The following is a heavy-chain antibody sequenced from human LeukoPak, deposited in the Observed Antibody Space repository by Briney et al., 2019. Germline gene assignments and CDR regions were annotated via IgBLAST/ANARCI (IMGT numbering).Heavy chain of an antibody. J-gene: IGHJ4*02. CDR2: ISRSSSYI. CDR1: GFTFSSYN. CDR3: ARERPYRSGWYD. V-gene: IGHV3-21*04. Sequence: PGGSLRLSCAASGFTFSSYNMNWVRQAPGKGLEWVSSISRSSSYIYYADSLKGRFTISRDNAKKSLYLQMNSLRVEDTALYYCARERPYRSGWYDWGQGTLVTVSS. D-gene: IGHD6-19*01.